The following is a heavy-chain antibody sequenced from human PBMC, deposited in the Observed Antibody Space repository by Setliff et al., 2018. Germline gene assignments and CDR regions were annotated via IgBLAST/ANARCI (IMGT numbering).Heavy chain of an antibody. CDR1: GGSISTYY. J-gene: IGHJ5*02. Sequence: SETLSLTCTVSGGSISTYYWSWIRQHLEMGLEWIGYIFYNGNTFYNPSLQSRVTISVDTSKNQFSLKLTSLNAADSAVYYCARASHSYGSPNWFDPWGPGTLVTSPQ. V-gene: IGHV4-59*12. CDR3: ARASHSYGSPNWFDP. D-gene: IGHD3-22*01. CDR2: IFYNGNT.